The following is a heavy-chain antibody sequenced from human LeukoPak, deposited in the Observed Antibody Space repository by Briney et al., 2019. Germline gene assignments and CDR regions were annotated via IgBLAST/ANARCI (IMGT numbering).Heavy chain of an antibody. Sequence: GGSLRLSCAASGFTFSRYGMSWVRQAPGKGLEWVSGISSSGGSTDYADSVKGRFTISRDNSKNTLYVQMNSLRAEDTAVYYCAKLLSWYYLDYWGQGTLVTVSS. CDR1: GFTFSRYG. CDR3: AKLLSWYYLDY. CDR2: ISSSGGST. D-gene: IGHD3-10*01. J-gene: IGHJ4*02. V-gene: IGHV3-23*01.